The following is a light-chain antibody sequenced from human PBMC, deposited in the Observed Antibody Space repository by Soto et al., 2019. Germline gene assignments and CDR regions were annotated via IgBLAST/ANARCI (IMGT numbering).Light chain of an antibody. Sequence: DIQLTQSPSTLSGSVGDRVTIHCRASQTISSWLAWYQQKTGKAPKLLIYKASTLKSGVPSRFSGSGSGTEFTLTISSLQPDDFATYYCQHYNSYSEAFGQGTKVDIK. CDR1: QTISSW. CDR3: QHYNSYSEA. CDR2: KAS. J-gene: IGKJ1*01. V-gene: IGKV1-5*03.